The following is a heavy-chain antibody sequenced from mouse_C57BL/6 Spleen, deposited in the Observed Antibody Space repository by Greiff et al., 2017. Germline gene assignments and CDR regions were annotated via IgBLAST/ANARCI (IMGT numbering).Heavy chain of an antibody. CDR2: ISDGGSYT. D-gene: IGHD3-1*01. CDR1: GFTFSSYA. Sequence: EVQRVASGGGLVKPGGSLKLSCAASGFTFSSYAMSWVRQTPEKRLEWVATISDGGSYTYYPDNVKGRFTISRDNAKNNLYLQMNHLKSEDTAMDYCARDRGNYFDYWGQGTTLTVSS. J-gene: IGHJ2*01. V-gene: IGHV5-4*01. CDR3: ARDRGNYFDY.